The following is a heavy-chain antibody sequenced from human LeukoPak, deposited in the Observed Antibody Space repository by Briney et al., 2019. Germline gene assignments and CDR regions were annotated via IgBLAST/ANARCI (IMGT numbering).Heavy chain of an antibody. J-gene: IGHJ4*02. CDR3: ARGAYCGGDCYHFDY. D-gene: IGHD2-21*02. Sequence: GGSLRLSCAASGFTFSSYGMHWVRQTPGKGLEWVGRTRNKANSYTTEYAASVKGRFTISRDDSKNSLYLQMNSLKTEDKAVYYCARGAYCGGDCYHFDYWGQGALVTVSS. V-gene: IGHV3-72*01. CDR2: TRNKANSYTT. CDR1: GFTFSSYG.